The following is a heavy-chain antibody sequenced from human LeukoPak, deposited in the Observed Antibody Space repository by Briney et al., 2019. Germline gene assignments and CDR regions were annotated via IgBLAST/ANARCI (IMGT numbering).Heavy chain of an antibody. CDR1: GGALSSGGYY. Sequence: PSETLSLTCTVSGGALSSGGYYWTWIRQPPGKGLEWIGNIYHSGTPYYNPSLKSRVTLSVDRSKNQFSLKMTSVTAADTAVYYCAREYDSSGYSSEYNWFDPWGQGTLVTVSS. CDR3: AREYDSSGYSSEYNWFDP. CDR2: IYHSGTP. J-gene: IGHJ5*02. D-gene: IGHD3-22*01. V-gene: IGHV4-30-2*01.